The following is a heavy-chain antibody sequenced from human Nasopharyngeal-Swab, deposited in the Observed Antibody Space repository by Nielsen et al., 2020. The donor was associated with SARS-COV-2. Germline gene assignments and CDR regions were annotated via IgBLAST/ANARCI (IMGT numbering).Heavy chain of an antibody. J-gene: IGHJ4*02. V-gene: IGHV3-74*01. CDR2: INGDGSSL. Sequence: GESLKISCAASGFTFSSYRMHWVRQAPGKGLVWVSRINGDGSSLNYADFVKGRFTISTDNAKSTLYLEMNSLRAEDTAVYYCARGRGSSTSMIGYWGQGTLVTVSS. D-gene: IGHD2/OR15-2a*01. CDR3: ARGRGSSTSMIGY. CDR1: GFTFSSYR.